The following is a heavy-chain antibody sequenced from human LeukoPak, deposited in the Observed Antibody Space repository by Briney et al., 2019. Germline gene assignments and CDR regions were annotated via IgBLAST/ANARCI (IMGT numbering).Heavy chain of an antibody. CDR3: AGGWYYFDY. Sequence: SETLSVTCTVSNYSIDSAYYWGWIRQPPGKGLEWIGEINHGGSANYSPSLKSRVTLSVNTSKNQFSLKLSSVTAADTAVYYCAGGWYYFDYWGQGTLVTVSS. D-gene: IGHD6-19*01. CDR1: NYSIDSAYY. J-gene: IGHJ4*02. CDR2: INHGGSA. V-gene: IGHV4-38-2*02.